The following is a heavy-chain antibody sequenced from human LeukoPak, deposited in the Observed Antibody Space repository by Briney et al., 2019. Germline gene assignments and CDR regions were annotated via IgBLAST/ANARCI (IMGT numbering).Heavy chain of an antibody. D-gene: IGHD7-27*01. CDR1: GGSISSYY. J-gene: IGHJ4*02. CDR2: IYYSGST. V-gene: IGHV4-59*08. Sequence: SETLSLTCTVSGGSISSYYWSWIRQPPGKGLEWIGYIYYSGSTYYNPSLKSRVTISVDTSKNQFSLKLRSVTAADTAVYYCARQAGERLGIHYRGQGTLVTVSS. CDR3: ARQAGERLGIHY.